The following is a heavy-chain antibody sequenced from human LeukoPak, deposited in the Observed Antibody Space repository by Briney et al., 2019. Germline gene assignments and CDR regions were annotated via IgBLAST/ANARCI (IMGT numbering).Heavy chain of an antibody. CDR1: EFTFSKYG. D-gene: IGHD6-19*01. Sequence: AGGSLRLSCAASEFTFSKYGMHWVRQAPGKGLEWVSSISSSSSYIYYADSVKGRFTISRDNAKNSLYLQMNSLRAEDTAVYYCARGLAVAGDWGQGTLVTVSS. J-gene: IGHJ4*02. CDR3: ARGLAVAGD. V-gene: IGHV3-21*01. CDR2: ISSSSSYI.